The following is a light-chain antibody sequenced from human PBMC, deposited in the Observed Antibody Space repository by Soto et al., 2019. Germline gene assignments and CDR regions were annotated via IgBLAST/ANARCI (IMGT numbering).Light chain of an antibody. V-gene: IGKV3-20*01. J-gene: IGKJ4*02. CDR2: SAS. CDR1: QSVSANN. Sequence: EMVMTQSPAILSVSPGESATLSCRASQSVSANNLAWYQQKAGQAPRLLIYSASSRATGIPDRFSGSGSGTDFTLTISRLEPEDLAVYYCQQYGSSPRTFGRGTKVEI. CDR3: QQYGSSPRT.